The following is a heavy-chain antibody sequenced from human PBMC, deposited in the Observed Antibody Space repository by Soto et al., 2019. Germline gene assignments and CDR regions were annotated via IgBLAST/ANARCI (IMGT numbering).Heavy chain of an antibody. Sequence: SETLSLTCTVSGGSISSSSYYWGWIRQPPGKGLEWIWIIYYSGSTYYNPSLKIRVTISVDTSKNQFSLKLSSVTAADTAVYYCSDWLFLWGEGTLVTVSS. CDR3: SDWLFL. V-gene: IGHV4-39*01. CDR2: IYYSGST. J-gene: IGHJ4*02. CDR1: GGSISSSSYY. D-gene: IGHD3-9*01.